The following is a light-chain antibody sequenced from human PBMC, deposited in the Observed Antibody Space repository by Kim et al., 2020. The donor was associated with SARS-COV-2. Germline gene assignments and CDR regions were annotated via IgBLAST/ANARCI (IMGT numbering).Light chain of an antibody. CDR3: QQHNDWPLT. CDR1: QTVSNTN. CDR2: RTS. Sequence: SPGERATLSCRASQTVSNTNLVWYQQRPGQAHSLLIYRTSTRAAGVPARFSGSGSGTEFTLTISSLQSEDSAFYYCQQHNDWPLTFGGGTKVDIK. J-gene: IGKJ4*01. V-gene: IGKV3-15*01.